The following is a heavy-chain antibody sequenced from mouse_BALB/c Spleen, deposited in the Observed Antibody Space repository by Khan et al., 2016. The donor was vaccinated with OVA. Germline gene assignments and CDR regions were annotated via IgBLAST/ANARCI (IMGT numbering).Heavy chain of an antibody. D-gene: IGHD1-1*01. J-gene: IGHJ2*01. Sequence: QIQLLQSGAELAKPGASVKMSCKASGYSFINYWILWVKQRPGQGLVWIGYINPSTGYTEYNQNFKDKATLTADKSSSTAYLQLSSLTSEDSAVYYCARSGLRCDFDYWGQGTTLTVSS. CDR2: INPSTGYT. CDR3: ARSGLRCDFDY. V-gene: IGHV1-7*01. CDR1: GYSFINYW.